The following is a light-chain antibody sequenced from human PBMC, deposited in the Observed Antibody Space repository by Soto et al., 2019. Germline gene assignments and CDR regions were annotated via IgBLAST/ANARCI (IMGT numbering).Light chain of an antibody. CDR2: DDS. J-gene: IGLJ1*01. V-gene: IGLV2-14*01. CDR3: SSYTSSSTYV. CDR1: SSDVGGYNY. Sequence: QSALTQPASVSGSPGQSIAISCTGTSSDVGGYNYVSWYQQHPGKAPKVMSYDDSIRPSGVSDRFSGSKSGDTASLTISGLQAEDEADYYCSSYTSSSTYVFGTGTKLTVL.